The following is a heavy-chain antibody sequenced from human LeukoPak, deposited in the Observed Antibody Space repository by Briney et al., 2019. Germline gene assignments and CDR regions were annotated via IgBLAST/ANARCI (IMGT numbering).Heavy chain of an antibody. V-gene: IGHV1-8*01. CDR3: ARSKGSLEGNWFDP. D-gene: IGHD5-24*01. Sequence: GASARVSSEHSGNFPSNSVISWGRAAIGGGGGRMGWMNPNSGNTGYAQRCQGRFSMTTDTSINTAYMGVSSLRSEDTAVYYCARSKGSLEGNWFDPWGQGTLVTVSS. CDR1: GNFPSNSV. CDR2: MNPNSGNT. J-gene: IGHJ5*02.